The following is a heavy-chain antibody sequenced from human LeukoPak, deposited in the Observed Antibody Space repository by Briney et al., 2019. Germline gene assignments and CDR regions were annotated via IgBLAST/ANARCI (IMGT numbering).Heavy chain of an antibody. J-gene: IGHJ4*02. CDR3: ARENPSGYYNRPIDY. Sequence: SETLSLTCTVSGASISSYYWSWIRQPPGKGLEWIGDIYYSGSIKYNPSLKSRVTMSVDASKNQFSLKLSSVTAADTAIYYCARENPSGYYNRPIDYWGQGTLVTVSS. V-gene: IGHV4-59*01. CDR2: IYYSGSI. CDR1: GASISSYY. D-gene: IGHD3-22*01.